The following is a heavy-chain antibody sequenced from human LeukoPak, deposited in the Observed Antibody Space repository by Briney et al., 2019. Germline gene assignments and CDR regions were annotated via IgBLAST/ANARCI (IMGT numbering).Heavy chain of an antibody. CDR3: TTLRLALAYGVDV. J-gene: IGHJ6*02. D-gene: IGHD5/OR15-5a*01. CDR1: GFTFSNAW. CDR2: IKSKTDGGTT. Sequence: GGSLRLSCAASGFTFSNAWMNWVRQAPGKGLEWVGRIKSKTDGGTTDYAAPVKGRFTISRDDSKNTLYLQMNSLKTEDTAVYYCTTLRLALAYGVDVWGQGTTVTVSS. V-gene: IGHV3-15*07.